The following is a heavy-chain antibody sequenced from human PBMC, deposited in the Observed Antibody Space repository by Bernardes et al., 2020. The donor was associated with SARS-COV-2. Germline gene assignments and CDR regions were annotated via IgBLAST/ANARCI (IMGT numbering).Heavy chain of an antibody. D-gene: IGHD3-10*01. CDR2: LSSDGRSE. J-gene: IGHJ4*02. V-gene: IGHV3-30-3*01. CDR1: GFTFSSST. Sequence: GGSLSLSCAASGFTFSSSTLHWVRQAPGKGLEWVAVLSSDGRSEYNADSVKGRFTISRDTSKNTLYLQMNSLRAEDTAVYYCARDPSLVGAYYFDYWGQGTLVTVS. CDR3: ARDPSLVGAYYFDY.